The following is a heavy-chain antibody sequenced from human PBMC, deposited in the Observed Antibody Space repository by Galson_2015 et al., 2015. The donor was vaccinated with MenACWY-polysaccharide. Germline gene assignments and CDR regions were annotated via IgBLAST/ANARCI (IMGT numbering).Heavy chain of an antibody. CDR1: GFTFTSSA. Sequence: SVKVSCKASGFTFTSSAMQWVRQARGQRLEWIGWIVVGSGNTNYAQKFQERVTITRDMSTSTAYMELSSLRSEDTAVYYCAAYSNSHYGMDVWGQGTTVTVSS. D-gene: IGHD4-11*01. J-gene: IGHJ6*02. CDR2: IVVGSGNT. V-gene: IGHV1-58*02. CDR3: AAYSNSHYGMDV.